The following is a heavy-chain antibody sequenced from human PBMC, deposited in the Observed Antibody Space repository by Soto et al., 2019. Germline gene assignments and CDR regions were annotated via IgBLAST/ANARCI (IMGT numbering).Heavy chain of an antibody. CDR1: GYSFTSYW. J-gene: IGHJ4*02. CDR2: IDPSDSYT. Sequence: RGESLKISCKGSGYSFTSYWISWVRQMPGKGLEWMGRIDPSDSYTNYSPSFQGHVTISADKSISTAYLQWSSLKASDTAMYYCAVTLAYYDILTGYYTYYFDYWGQGTLVTVSS. V-gene: IGHV5-10-1*01. CDR3: AVTLAYYDILTGYYTYYFDY. D-gene: IGHD3-9*01.